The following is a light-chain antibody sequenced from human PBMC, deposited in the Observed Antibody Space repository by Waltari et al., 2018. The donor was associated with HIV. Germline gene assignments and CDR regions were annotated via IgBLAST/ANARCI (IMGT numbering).Light chain of an antibody. CDR2: GAA. CDR1: QSVSSSY. V-gene: IGKV3-20*01. J-gene: IGKJ4*01. CDR3: QQYGSSPRALT. Sequence: IVLTQSPGTLSLSPGERATLPCRASQSVSSSYLAWYQQKPGQAPRLLIYGAASRATGIPDRFSGSGSGTDFTLTISRLDPEDFAVYYCQQYGSSPRALTVGGGTKVEIK.